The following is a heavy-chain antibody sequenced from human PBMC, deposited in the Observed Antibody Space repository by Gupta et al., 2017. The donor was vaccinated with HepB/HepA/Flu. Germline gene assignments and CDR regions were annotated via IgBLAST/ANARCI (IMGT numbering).Heavy chain of an antibody. V-gene: IGHV1-18*01. D-gene: IGHD2-15*01. CDR1: GYSFSSFG. J-gene: IGHJ4*02. CDR2: MSAYNGNI. CDR3: ARNSVMVVGMDY. Sequence: QVQMVQSGPEVKKPGASVKVSCKASGYSFSSFGISWVRQAPGQGLEWMGWMSAYNGNIKAAQKFQDRVTMTRDTSTNTAYMEVRSLRPDDTAVYYCARNSVMVVGMDYWGQGTLVTVSS.